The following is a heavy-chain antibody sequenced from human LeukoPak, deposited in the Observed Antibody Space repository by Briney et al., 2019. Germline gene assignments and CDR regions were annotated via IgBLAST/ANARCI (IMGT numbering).Heavy chain of an antibody. CDR3: ARFRFGGGEFDY. J-gene: IGHJ4*02. Sequence: GGSLRLSCAASGFTFSSYSMNWVRQAPGEGLEWVSSISSSSSYIYYADSVKGRFTISRDNAKNSLYLQMNSLRAEDTAVYYCARFRFGGGEFDYWGQGTLVTVSS. CDR1: GFTFSSYS. D-gene: IGHD3-10*01. CDR2: ISSSSSYI. V-gene: IGHV3-21*01.